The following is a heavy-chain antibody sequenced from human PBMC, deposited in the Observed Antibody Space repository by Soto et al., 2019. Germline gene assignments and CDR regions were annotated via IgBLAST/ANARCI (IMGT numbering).Heavy chain of an antibody. Sequence: EVQLLESGGGLVQPGGSLRLSCAASGFTFSNYAMSWVRQAPGKGLEWVSAISGSGGSTNYADSVKGRFTISRDNSKNTLYLQMNSLRAEGTAVYYCAKFGSGYDFDYWGQGTLVTVSS. CDR3: AKFGSGYDFDY. CDR1: GFTFSNYA. CDR2: ISGSGGST. D-gene: IGHD5-12*01. J-gene: IGHJ4*02. V-gene: IGHV3-23*01.